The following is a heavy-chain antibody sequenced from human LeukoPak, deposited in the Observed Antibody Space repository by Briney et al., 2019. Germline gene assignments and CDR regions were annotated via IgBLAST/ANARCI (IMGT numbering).Heavy chain of an antibody. CDR3: TRGGYSGYVPYYFDY. CDR2: IRSKAYGGTT. V-gene: IGHV3-49*03. CDR1: GFTFGDYA. D-gene: IGHD5-12*01. J-gene: IGHJ4*02. Sequence: GGSLRLSCTASGFTFGDYAMSWFRQAPGKGLEWVGFIRSKAYGGTTEYAASVKGRFTISRDDSKSIAYLQMNSLKTEDTAVYYCTRGGYSGYVPYYFDYWGQGTLVTVSS.